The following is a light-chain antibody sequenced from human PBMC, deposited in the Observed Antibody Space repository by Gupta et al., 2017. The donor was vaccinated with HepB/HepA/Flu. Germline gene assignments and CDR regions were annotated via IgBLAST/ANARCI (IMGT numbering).Light chain of an antibody. CDR3: QLWDSSSDHVV. J-gene: IGLJ2*01. CDR1: HIGSES. CDR2: YDS. V-gene: IGLV3-21*04. Sequence: SYVLPQPPSVSVAPGQLARITCVGTHIGSESVRWYQQRPGQAPVLVIYYDSDRPSGIPERFSGSNSVDTATLTISRVEAGDEADYYCQLWDSSSDHVVFGGGTKLTVL.